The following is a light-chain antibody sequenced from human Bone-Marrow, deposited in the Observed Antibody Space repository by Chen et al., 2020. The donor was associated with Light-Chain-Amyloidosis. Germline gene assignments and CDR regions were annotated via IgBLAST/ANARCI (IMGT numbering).Light chain of an antibody. J-gene: IGLJ2*01. CDR3: QSADSSGTYEVI. CDR2: RDT. Sequence: SYELTQPPSVSVSPGQTARITCSGDDLPTKYAYWYQQKPGQAPVLVIHRDTERPSGISERFSGSSSGTTATLTISGDQEEEEADYHCQSADSSGTYEVIFGGGTKLTVL. V-gene: IGLV3-25*02. CDR1: DLPTKY.